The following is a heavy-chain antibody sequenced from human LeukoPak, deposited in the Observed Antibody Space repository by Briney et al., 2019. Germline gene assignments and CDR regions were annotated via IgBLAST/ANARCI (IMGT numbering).Heavy chain of an antibody. CDR2: IIPILGIA. D-gene: IGHD1-1*01. Sequence: ASVKVSCKASGGTFSSYAISWVRQAPGQGLEWMGRIIPILGIANYAQKFQGRVTITADKSTSTAYMELSSLRSEDTAVYYCARDPDPDVHSPFDPWGQGTLVTVSS. J-gene: IGHJ5*02. CDR3: ARDPDPDVHSPFDP. CDR1: GGTFSSYA. V-gene: IGHV1-69*04.